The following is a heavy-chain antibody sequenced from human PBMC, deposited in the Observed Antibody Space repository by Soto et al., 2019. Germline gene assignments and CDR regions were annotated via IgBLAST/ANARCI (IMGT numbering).Heavy chain of an antibody. CDR1: GFTFSSYA. CDR2: ISYDGSNK. V-gene: IGHV3-30-3*01. D-gene: IGHD5-18*01. CDR3: ASESRDTAMVGTNLDY. J-gene: IGHJ4*02. Sequence: QVQLVESGGGVVQPGRSLRLSCAASGFTFSSYAMHWFRQAPGKGLEWVAVISYDGSNKYYADSVKGRFTISRDNSKKTLYLQMNSLRAEDTAVYYCASESRDTAMVGTNLDYWGQGTLVTVSS.